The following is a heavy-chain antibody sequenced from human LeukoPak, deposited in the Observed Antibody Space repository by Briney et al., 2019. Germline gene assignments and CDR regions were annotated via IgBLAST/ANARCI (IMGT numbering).Heavy chain of an antibody. V-gene: IGHV3-30*02. CDR3: AKAGVWDILTGYFVY. Sequence: GGSLRLSCAASGYSFRTYGMHWVRQAPGKGLEWVAFIRYDGSNKYYADSVKGRFTISRDNSKNTLYLQMNSLRAEDTAVYYCAKAGVWDILTGYFVYWGQGTLVTVSS. CDR1: GYSFRTYG. J-gene: IGHJ4*02. CDR2: IRYDGSNK. D-gene: IGHD3-9*01.